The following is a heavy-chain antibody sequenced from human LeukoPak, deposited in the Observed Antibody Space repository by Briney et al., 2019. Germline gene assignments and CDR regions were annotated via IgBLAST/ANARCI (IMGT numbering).Heavy chain of an antibody. CDR1: GGSISSYY. J-gene: IGHJ5*02. Sequence: PSETLSLTCTVSGGSISSYYWSWIRQPPGKGLEWIGYIYYSGSTNYNPSLKSRVTISVDTSKNQFSLKLSSVTAADTAVYYCARDMYSSSSSWFDPWGQGTLVTVSS. D-gene: IGHD6-13*01. CDR2: IYYSGST. V-gene: IGHV4-59*01. CDR3: ARDMYSSSSSWFDP.